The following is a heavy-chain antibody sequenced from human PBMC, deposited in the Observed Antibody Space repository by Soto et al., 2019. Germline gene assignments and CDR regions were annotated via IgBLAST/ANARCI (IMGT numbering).Heavy chain of an antibody. CDR3: ATLGLQQAF. CDR2: IDSDGSIT. V-gene: IGHV3-74*01. CDR1: GFTFNTW. D-gene: IGHD2-21*02. J-gene: IGHJ4*02. Sequence: GSLRLSCAASGFTFNTWMHWVRQAPGEGLVWVSSIDSDGSITSYADSVKGRFTISRDNAKNTLYLQMNSLRAEDTAVYYCATLGLQQAFWGQGTLVTVSS.